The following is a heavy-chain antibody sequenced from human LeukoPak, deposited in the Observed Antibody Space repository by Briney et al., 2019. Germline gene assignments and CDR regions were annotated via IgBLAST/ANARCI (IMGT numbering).Heavy chain of an antibody. D-gene: IGHD3-10*01. Sequence: GGSLRLSCAASGFTFSNAWMSWVRQAPGKGLEWVAFIRYDGSNKYYADSVKGRFTISRDNSKNTLYLQMNSLRAEDTAVYYCAKDQVPHYYGSGTKSGYFDYWGQGTLVTVSS. CDR2: IRYDGSNK. CDR3: AKDQVPHYYGSGTKSGYFDY. J-gene: IGHJ4*02. CDR1: GFTFSNAW. V-gene: IGHV3-30*02.